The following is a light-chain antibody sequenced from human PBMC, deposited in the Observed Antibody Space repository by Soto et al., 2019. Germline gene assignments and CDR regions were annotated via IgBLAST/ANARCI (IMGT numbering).Light chain of an antibody. V-gene: IGLV2-23*02. Sequence: QSALTQPASVSGSPGQSITISCTGTSSDVGSYNLVSWYQQHPGKAPKLMIYEVSTRPSGVSNRFSGSKSGNTASLTISGLHAEDEADYYCCSYAGSSTWVFGGGTKLTVL. CDR2: EVS. CDR1: SSDVGSYNL. CDR3: CSYAGSSTWV. J-gene: IGLJ3*02.